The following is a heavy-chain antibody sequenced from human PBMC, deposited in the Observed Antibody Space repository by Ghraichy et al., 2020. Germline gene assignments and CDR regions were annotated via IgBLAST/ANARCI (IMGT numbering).Heavy chain of an antibody. CDR1: GFIFSNYA. V-gene: IGHV3-23*01. Sequence: GGSLRLSCAASGFIFSNYAMYWVRQAPGKGLEWVSSISSSGESTYYADSVKGRFTISIDNSQNTLYLHMSSLRAEDTAIYYCANGGYCSSTSCWEGMDVWGHGTTVTVSS. J-gene: IGHJ6*02. D-gene: IGHD2-2*01. CDR2: ISSSGEST. CDR3: ANGGYCSSTSCWEGMDV.